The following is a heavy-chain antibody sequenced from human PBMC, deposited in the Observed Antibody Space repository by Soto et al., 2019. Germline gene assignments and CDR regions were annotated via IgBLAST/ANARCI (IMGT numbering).Heavy chain of an antibody. CDR3: ARAGFSYGHLLF. CDR1: GGPIRTGDYY. Sequence: SETLSLTCNASGGPIRTGDYYWNWIRQPPGKGLEWIGYVFYSGATNYSPSLKSRAAISMDTSKNQFSLSLTSVTAADTAVYYCARAGFSYGHLLFWGQGIRVTVSS. J-gene: IGHJ4*02. CDR2: VFYSGAT. D-gene: IGHD3-10*01. V-gene: IGHV4-30-4*01.